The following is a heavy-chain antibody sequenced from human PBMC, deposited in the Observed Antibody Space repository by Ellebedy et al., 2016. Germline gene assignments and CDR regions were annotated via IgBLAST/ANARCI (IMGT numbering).Heavy chain of an antibody. CDR2: IYHSGST. J-gene: IGHJ3*02. CDR3: ARHEGSFTAFDI. V-gene: IGHV4-30-2*01. Sequence: SETLSLXXVVSGGSISSGGYSWSWIRQPPGKGLEWIGYIYHSGSTYYNPSLKSRVTISVDTSKKQFSLKLSSVTAADTAVYYCARHEGSFTAFDIWGQGTMVTVSS. CDR1: GGSISSGGYS.